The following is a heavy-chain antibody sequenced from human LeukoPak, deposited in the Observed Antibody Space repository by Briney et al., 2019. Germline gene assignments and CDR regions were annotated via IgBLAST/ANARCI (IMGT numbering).Heavy chain of an antibody. CDR1: GFTVSSNY. Sequence: PGGSLRLSCAASGFTVSSNYMSWVRQAPGRGLEWVSVIYSGGSTYYADSVKGRFTISRDNSKNTLYLQMNSLRAEDTAAYYCASAIHYYDSSGYYSGVLDYWGQGTLVTVSS. CDR2: IYSGGST. CDR3: ASAIHYYDSSGYYSGVLDY. V-gene: IGHV3-53*01. J-gene: IGHJ4*02. D-gene: IGHD3-22*01.